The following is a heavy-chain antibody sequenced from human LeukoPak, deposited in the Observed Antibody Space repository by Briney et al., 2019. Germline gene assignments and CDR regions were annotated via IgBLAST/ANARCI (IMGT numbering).Heavy chain of an antibody. D-gene: IGHD2-15*01. Sequence: GGSLRLSCAASGFTFSSYAMSWARQAPGKGLEWVSAISGSGGSTYYADSVKGRFTISRDNSKNTLYLQMNSLRAEDTAVYYCAKPSTGIVVVVAATPAADFDYWGQGTLVTVSS. V-gene: IGHV3-23*01. J-gene: IGHJ4*02. CDR1: GFTFSSYA. CDR2: ISGSGGST. CDR3: AKPSTGIVVVVAATPAADFDY.